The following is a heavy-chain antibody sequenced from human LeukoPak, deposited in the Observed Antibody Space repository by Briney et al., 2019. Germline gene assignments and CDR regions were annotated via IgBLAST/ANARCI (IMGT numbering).Heavy chain of an antibody. J-gene: IGHJ5*02. CDR3: AKGAGPPWFDP. D-gene: IGHD6-19*01. CDR2: IYYSGST. Sequence: SSETLSLTCTVSGGSISSSSYYWGWIRQPPGKGLEWIGSIYYSGSTYYNPSLTSRVTISVDTSKNQFSMKLSSVTAADTAVYYCAKGAGPPWFDPWGQGTLVTVSS. CDR1: GGSISSSSYY. V-gene: IGHV4-39*07.